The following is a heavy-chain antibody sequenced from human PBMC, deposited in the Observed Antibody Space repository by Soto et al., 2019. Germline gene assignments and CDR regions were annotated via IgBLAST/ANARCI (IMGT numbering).Heavy chain of an antibody. CDR1: GYTFTSYA. J-gene: IGHJ4*02. CDR2: INAGNGNT. V-gene: IGHV1-3*01. CDR3: ARDLGEGAASDY. D-gene: IGHD3-16*01. Sequence: QVQLVQSGAEVKKPGASVKVSCKASGYTFTSYAMHWVRQAPGQRLEGMGWINAGNGNTKYSQKFRGGVTITRDTSASTAYMELSSLRSEDTAVYDCARDLGEGAASDYWGRGTLVTVSS.